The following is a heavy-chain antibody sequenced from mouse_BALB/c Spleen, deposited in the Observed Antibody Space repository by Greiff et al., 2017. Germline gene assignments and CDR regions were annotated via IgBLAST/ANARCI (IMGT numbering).Heavy chain of an antibody. J-gene: IGHJ2*01. V-gene: IGHV3-6*02. CDR1: GYSITSGYY. CDR2: ISYDGSN. CDR3: ARGGVLDY. Sequence: EVQLVESGPGLVKPSQSLSLTCSVTGYSITSGYYWNWIRQFPGNKLEWMGYISYDGSNNYNPSLKNRIAITRDTSKNQFFLKLNSVTTEDTATYYCARGGVLDYWGQGTTLTVSS.